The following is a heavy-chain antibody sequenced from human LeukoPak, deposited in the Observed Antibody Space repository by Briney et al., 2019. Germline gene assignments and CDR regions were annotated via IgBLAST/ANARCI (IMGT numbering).Heavy chain of an antibody. CDR2: INHSGST. CDR3: ARGSWNYEGLDY. D-gene: IGHD1-7*01. CDR1: GGSFSGYY. V-gene: IGHV4-34*01. Sequence: SENLSLTCAVYGGSFSGYYWSWIRQPPGKGLEWIGEINHSGSTNYNPSLKSRVTISVDTSKNQFSLKLNSVTAADTAVYYCARGSWNYEGLDYWGQGTLVTVSS. J-gene: IGHJ4*02.